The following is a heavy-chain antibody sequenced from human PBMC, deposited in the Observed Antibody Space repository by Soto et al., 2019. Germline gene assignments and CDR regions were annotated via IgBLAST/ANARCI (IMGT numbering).Heavy chain of an antibody. CDR2: INAYNGNT. CDR3: ARGWTPIDD. V-gene: IGHV1-18*01. Sequence: QVQLVQSGAEVKKPGASVKVSCKASGYTFTNFGISWVRQAPGQGLEWMGRINAYNGNTNYAQNFQARVPMSTDTSTSTAYMEPRSVRSDDTAVYYCARGWTPIDDWGQGTLVTVSS. D-gene: IGHD1-1*01. J-gene: IGHJ4*02. CDR1: GYTFTNFG.